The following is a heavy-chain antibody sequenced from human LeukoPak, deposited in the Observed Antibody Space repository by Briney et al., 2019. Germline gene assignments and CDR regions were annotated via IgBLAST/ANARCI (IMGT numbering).Heavy chain of an antibody. CDR2: ISSAGAHI. CDR1: GFSFNTYS. V-gene: IGHV3-21*01. CDR3: TSRYCTTTNCYSFDN. D-gene: IGHD2-2*01. Sequence: PGGSLRLSCAASGFSFNTYSMNCVRQAPGKGLEWVSSISSAGAHIFYAASVKGRFSISRDNAKNSLYLQMNSLRVEDTAVYYCTSRYCTTTNCYSFDNWGHGTLVTVSS. J-gene: IGHJ3*02.